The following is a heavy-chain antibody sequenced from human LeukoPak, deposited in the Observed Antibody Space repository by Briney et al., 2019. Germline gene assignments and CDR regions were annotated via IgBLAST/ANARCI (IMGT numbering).Heavy chain of an antibody. CDR2: IKQGGSSK. CDR3: ARDAVDTANAV. V-gene: IGHV3-7*01. Sequence: GGSLRLSCVASGFSFSNSWMTWVRRAPGKGLEWVANIKQGGSSKYYVDSVKGRFTISRDDAKNSLFLQMNSLRAEDTAVYYCARDAVDTANAVWGQGTTVTVSS. CDR1: GFSFSNSW. J-gene: IGHJ6*02. D-gene: IGHD5-18*01.